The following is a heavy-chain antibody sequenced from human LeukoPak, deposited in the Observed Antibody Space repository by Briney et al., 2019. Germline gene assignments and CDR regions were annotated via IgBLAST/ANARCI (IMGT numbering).Heavy chain of an antibody. CDR3: AKDYSESRVADVFFEY. Sequence: GGSLRLSCAASGLTFSDYAMSWFRQAPGKGLEWVSGITSGFTPHYADSVKGRFTISRDNSKNTFHLQLNSLRAEDTVVYYCAKDYSESRVADVFFEYWGQGTLVTVSS. D-gene: IGHD2-15*01. V-gene: IGHV3-23*01. CDR1: GLTFSDYA. CDR2: ITSGFTP. J-gene: IGHJ4*02.